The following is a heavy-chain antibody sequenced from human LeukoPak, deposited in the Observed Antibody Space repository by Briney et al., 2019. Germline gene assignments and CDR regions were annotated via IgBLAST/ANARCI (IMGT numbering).Heavy chain of an antibody. Sequence: GGSLRLSCAASGFTFSSYEMNWVRQAPGKGLEWVSYISSSGSTIYYADSVKGRFTISRDNAKNSLYLQMNSLRTEDTALYYCAKATEPRAVAGTFDYWGQGTLVTVSS. CDR1: GFTFSSYE. D-gene: IGHD6-19*01. CDR3: AKATEPRAVAGTFDY. CDR2: ISSSGSTI. J-gene: IGHJ4*02. V-gene: IGHV3-48*03.